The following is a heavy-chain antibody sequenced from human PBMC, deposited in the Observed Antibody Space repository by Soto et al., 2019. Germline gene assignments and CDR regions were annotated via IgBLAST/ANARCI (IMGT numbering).Heavy chain of an antibody. V-gene: IGHV3-30-3*01. CDR3: ARDTLVGAMYNWFDP. CDR2: ISYDGSNK. CDR1: GFTFSSYA. J-gene: IGHJ5*02. D-gene: IGHD1-26*01. Sequence: QPGWSLRLSCAASGFTFSSYAMHWVRQAPGKGLEWVAVISYDGSNKYYADSVKGRFTISRDNSKNTLYLQMNSLRAEDTAVYYCARDTLVGAMYNWFDPWGQGTLVTGSS.